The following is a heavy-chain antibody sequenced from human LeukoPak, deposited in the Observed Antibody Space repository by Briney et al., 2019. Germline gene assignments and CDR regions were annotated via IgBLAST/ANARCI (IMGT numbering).Heavy chain of an antibody. D-gene: IGHD6-19*01. J-gene: IGHJ2*01. CDR3: ARGRLAVARKTRFYWYFDL. CDR1: GYTFTSYD. V-gene: IGHV1-8*01. CDR2: MNPNSGNT. Sequence: GASVKVSCKASGYTFTSYDINWVRQATGQGLEWMGWMNPNSGNTGYAQKFQGRVTMTRNTSISTAYMELSSLRSEDTAVYYCARGRLAVARKTRFYWYFDLWGRGTLVTVSS.